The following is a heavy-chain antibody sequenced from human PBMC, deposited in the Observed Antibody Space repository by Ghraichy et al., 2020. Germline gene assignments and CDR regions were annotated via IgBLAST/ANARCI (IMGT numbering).Heavy chain of an antibody. CDR2: ISGSGGST. Sequence: GGSLRLSCAASGFTFSSYAMSWVRQAPGKGLEWVSAISGSGGSTYYADSVKGRFTISRDNSKNTLYLQMNSLRAEDTAVYYCAKQGRPGSYHRSRNNWFDPWGQGTLVTVSS. D-gene: IGHD3-10*01. V-gene: IGHV3-23*01. CDR3: AKQGRPGSYHRSRNNWFDP. J-gene: IGHJ5*02. CDR1: GFTFSSYA.